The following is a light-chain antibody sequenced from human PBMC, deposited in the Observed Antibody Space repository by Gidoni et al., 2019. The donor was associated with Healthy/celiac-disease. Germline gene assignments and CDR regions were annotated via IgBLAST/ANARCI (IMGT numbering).Light chain of an antibody. CDR1: MLGDTY. CDR3: QAWDSSTRWV. Sequence: SYDLTQPPSVSVSPGQTASITCSGDMLGDTYAYWYHQKPGQSPVVVIYEDTKRPSGIPERFSGSNSGNTATLTISGTQAMDEADYYCQAWDSSTRWVFGGGTKLTVL. J-gene: IGLJ3*02. CDR2: EDT. V-gene: IGLV3-1*01.